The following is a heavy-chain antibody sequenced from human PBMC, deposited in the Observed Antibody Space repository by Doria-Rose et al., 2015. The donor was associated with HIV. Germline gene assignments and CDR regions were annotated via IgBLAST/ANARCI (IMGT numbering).Heavy chain of an antibody. J-gene: IGHJ6*02. CDR3: WNDVDYYYGMDV. D-gene: IGHD1-1*01. Sequence: QVQLQQWGAGLVKPSETLSLTCAVFGGSFSGYYWSWIRQPPGKGLEWIGEINHSGSTNYKTSLKSRVTISLDTSKNLFSADTAVYYHARGLLRGGWNDVDYYYGMDVWGQGTTVTVSS. V-gene: IGHV4-34*01. CDR1: GGSFSGYY. CDR2: INHSGST.